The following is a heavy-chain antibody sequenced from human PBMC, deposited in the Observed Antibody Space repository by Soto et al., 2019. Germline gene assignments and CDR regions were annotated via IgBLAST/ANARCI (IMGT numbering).Heavy chain of an antibody. D-gene: IGHD6-13*01. V-gene: IGHV1-8*01. Sequence: QVQLVQSGAEVKKPGASVKVSCKASGYTFTNYDINWVRQATGQGPEWMGWINPNTGKTGYAQKLQGRFTLTRNTSTRTAYMERNCLTSEDTAVFCCARNGNSWSPLSDYDYGLDVWGQVTMVTVSS. CDR1: GYTFTNYD. CDR3: ARNGNSWSPLSDYDYGLDV. J-gene: IGHJ6*02. CDR2: INPNTGKT.